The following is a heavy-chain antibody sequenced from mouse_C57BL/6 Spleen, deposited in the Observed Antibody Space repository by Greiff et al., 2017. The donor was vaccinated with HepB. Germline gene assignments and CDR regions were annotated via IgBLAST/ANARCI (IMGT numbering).Heavy chain of an antibody. Sequence: VQLQQSGPELVKPGASVKLSCKASGYTFTSYDINWVKQRPGQGLEWIGWIYPRDGSTKYNEKFKGKATLTVDTSSSTAYMELHSLTSEDSAVYCWARSWEGEYWGQGTTLTVSS. V-gene: IGHV1-85*01. J-gene: IGHJ2*01. CDR1: GYTFTSYD. D-gene: IGHD4-1*01. CDR2: IYPRDGST. CDR3: ARSWEGEY.